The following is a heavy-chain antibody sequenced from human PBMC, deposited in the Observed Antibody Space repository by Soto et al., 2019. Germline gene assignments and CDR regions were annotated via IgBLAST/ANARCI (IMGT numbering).Heavy chain of an antibody. CDR1: GGFIISYY. Sequence: SETLSLTCTVSGGFIISYYWSWIRQPPGKGLEWIGYIYYSGSTNYNPSLKSRVTISVDTSKNQFSLKLSSVTAADTAVYYCARGYNWNYWFDPWGQGTLVTVSS. J-gene: IGHJ5*02. V-gene: IGHV4-59*01. CDR2: IYYSGST. D-gene: IGHD1-7*01. CDR3: ARGYNWNYWFDP.